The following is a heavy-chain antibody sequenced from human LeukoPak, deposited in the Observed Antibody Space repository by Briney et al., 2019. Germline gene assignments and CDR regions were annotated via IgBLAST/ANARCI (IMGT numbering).Heavy chain of an antibody. CDR1: GYNFISYD. V-gene: IGHV1-8*01. J-gene: IGHJ4*02. Sequence: ASVKVSCKASGYNFISYDINWVRQATGQGLEWMGWMNPNSGTTGYAQTFQGRVTISRDISINTAYMELSSLRSEDTAVYYCARARFDCRTFSCYLFDSRGQGTPVTVSS. D-gene: IGHD2-2*01. CDR3: ARARFDCRTFSCYLFDS. CDR2: MNPNSGTT.